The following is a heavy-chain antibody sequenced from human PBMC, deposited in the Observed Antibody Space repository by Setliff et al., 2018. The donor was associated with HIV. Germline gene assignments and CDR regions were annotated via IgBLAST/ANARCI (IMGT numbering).Heavy chain of an antibody. D-gene: IGHD3-22*01. V-gene: IGHV1-24*01. CDR1: GYTLAELS. CDR2: FDPEDVET. Sequence: ASVKVSCKVSGYTLAELSIHWVRQAPGKGLEWMGGFDPEDVETVYAQKFQGRVTISADESTSTAYMELSSLTSEDTAVYYCARDPPTYDSSGYSFDSWGQGTLVTVSS. CDR3: ARDPPTYDSSGYSFDS. J-gene: IGHJ4*02.